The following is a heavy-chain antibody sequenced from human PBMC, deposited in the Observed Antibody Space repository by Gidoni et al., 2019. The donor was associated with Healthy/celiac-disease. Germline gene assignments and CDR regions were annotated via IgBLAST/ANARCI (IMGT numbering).Heavy chain of an antibody. J-gene: IGHJ4*02. CDR1: GFTFSSYS. V-gene: IGHV3-21*01. CDR2: ISSSSSYI. CDR3: ARDNPEVYYFDY. Sequence: EVQLVESGGGLVKPGGSLRLSCAASGFTFSSYSMNWVRQAPGKGLEWVSSISSSSSYIYYADSVKGRFTISRDNAKNSLYLQMNSLRAEDTAVYYCARDNPEVYYFDYWGQGTLVTVSS.